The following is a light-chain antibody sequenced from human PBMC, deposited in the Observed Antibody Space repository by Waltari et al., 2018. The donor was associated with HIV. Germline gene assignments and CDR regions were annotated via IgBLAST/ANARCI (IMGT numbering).Light chain of an antibody. V-gene: IGLV2-14*01. CDR2: DAN. Sequence: QSALTQPASVSGSLGQSIPISCIGTSSDIGSYPYVSWYQHHPDKAPTRVIYDANARPSGVPFRFSGSKSGNTASLTISGLQAEDEADYYCSSYTSTSTLLFGGGTKVTVL. CDR1: SSDIGSYPY. CDR3: SSYTSTSTLL. J-gene: IGLJ3*02.